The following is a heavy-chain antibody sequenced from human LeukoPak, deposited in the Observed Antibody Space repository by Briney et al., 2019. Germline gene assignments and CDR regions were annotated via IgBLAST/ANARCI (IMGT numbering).Heavy chain of an antibody. V-gene: IGHV4-34*01. CDR3: ARKLNYYDSSGYHAFDI. D-gene: IGHD3-22*01. CDR2: IHHSGST. J-gene: IGHJ3*02. CDR1: GGSFSGYY. Sequence: PSETLSLTCAVYGGSFSGYYWSWIRQPRGKGLEWIGEIHHSGSTNYNPSLKSRLTISVDTSKNQFYLKLSSVTAADTAVYYCARKLNYYDSSGYHAFDIWGQGTMVTVSS.